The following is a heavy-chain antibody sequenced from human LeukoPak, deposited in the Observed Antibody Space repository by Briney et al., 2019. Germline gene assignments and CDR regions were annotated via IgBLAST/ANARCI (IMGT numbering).Heavy chain of an antibody. CDR1: AYTFSDYY. D-gene: IGHD5-18*01. V-gene: IGHV1-2*02. Sequence: ASVKVSCKTSAYTFSDYYIHWGRQAPGQGLEWMGWINPNSGGTNYAQKFQGRVTMTRDTSISTAYMELRRLRSDDTAVFYCARGPFRNVDTAMIASRFDPWGQGTLVTVSS. CDR2: INPNSGGT. CDR3: ARGPFRNVDTAMIASRFDP. J-gene: IGHJ5*02.